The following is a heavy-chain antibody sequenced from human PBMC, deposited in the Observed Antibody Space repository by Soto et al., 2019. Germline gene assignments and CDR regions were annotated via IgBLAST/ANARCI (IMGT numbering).Heavy chain of an antibody. CDR2: IIPIFGTA. J-gene: IGHJ4*02. Sequence: SVKVSCKASGGTFSSYAISWVRQAPGQGLEWMGGIIPIFGTANYAQKFQGRVTITADESTSTAYMELSSLRSEDTAVYYCARSIVVVTALDYWGQGTLVTVSS. CDR3: ARSIVVVTALDY. D-gene: IGHD2-21*02. CDR1: GGTFSSYA. V-gene: IGHV1-69*13.